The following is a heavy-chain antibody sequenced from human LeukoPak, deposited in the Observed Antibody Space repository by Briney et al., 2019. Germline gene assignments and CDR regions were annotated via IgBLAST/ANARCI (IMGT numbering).Heavy chain of an antibody. CDR1: GYSFTSYW. CDR2: IYPGDSDT. D-gene: IGHD2-2*01. Sequence: GESLKISCKGSGYSFTSYWIGWVRQMPGKGLEWMGIIYPGDSDTGYSPSFQGQVTISADKSISTAYLQWSSLKASDTAMYYCARHTVVVPAALDYWGQGTLVTVSS. CDR3: ARHTVVVPAALDY. J-gene: IGHJ4*02. V-gene: IGHV5-51*01.